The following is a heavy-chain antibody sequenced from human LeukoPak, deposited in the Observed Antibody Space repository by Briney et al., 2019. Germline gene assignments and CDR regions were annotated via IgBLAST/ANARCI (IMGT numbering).Heavy chain of an antibody. CDR1: GFSFSSAW. Sequence: PGGSLSLSCAASGFSFSSAWMSWVRQAPGKGLEWVAVISYDGNNEYYADSVKGRFTISRDNSKNTLCLQMNSLRDEDTAVYYCAKISVAGTAPYYFHYWGQGTLVTVSS. D-gene: IGHD6-19*01. CDR3: AKISVAGTAPYYFHY. V-gene: IGHV3-30-3*01. J-gene: IGHJ4*02. CDR2: ISYDGNNE.